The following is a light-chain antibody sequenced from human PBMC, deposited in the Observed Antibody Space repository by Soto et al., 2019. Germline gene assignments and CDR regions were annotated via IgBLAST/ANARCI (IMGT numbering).Light chain of an antibody. Sequence: QSALTQPPSASGSPGQSVTISCTGTSSDVGGYNYVSWYQQHPGKAPKLMIYEVSKRPSGVPDRFSGSKSGNTASLTVSGLQDEDEADYYCSSYAGSKNLVFGGGTKQTVL. CDR2: EVS. CDR1: SSDVGGYNY. CDR3: SSYAGSKNLV. V-gene: IGLV2-8*01. J-gene: IGLJ2*01.